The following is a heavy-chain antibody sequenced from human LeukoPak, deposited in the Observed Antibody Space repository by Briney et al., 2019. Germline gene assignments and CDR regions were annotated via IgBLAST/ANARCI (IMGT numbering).Heavy chain of an antibody. Sequence: PGGSLRLSCAASGFTFSSNAMHWVRQAPGKGLEWVAAITYDGSNKYYADSVKGRFTISRDNSKNTLYLQMNSLRAEDTAVYYCARELIVVVPAASPFDYWGQGTLVTASS. CDR1: GFTFSSNA. CDR3: ARELIVVVPAASPFDY. V-gene: IGHV3-30-3*01. CDR2: ITYDGSNK. J-gene: IGHJ4*02. D-gene: IGHD2-2*01.